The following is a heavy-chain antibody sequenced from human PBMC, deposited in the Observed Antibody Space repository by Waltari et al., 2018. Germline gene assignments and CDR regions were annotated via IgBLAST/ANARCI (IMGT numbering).Heavy chain of an antibody. Sequence: QVQLVESGGGVVQPGRSLTVSCAASGLTFRAYGMHWVRQAPGEGVEWVASVSYDGSHTYYGDSVRGRFTISRDNSKNTLHLQMNSLRGDDTAVYYCAKDHSGNDFFFFDHWGQGTLVIVSP. CDR1: GLTFRAYG. J-gene: IGHJ4*02. CDR2: VSYDGSHT. V-gene: IGHV3-30*18. D-gene: IGHD1-26*01. CDR3: AKDHSGNDFFFFDH.